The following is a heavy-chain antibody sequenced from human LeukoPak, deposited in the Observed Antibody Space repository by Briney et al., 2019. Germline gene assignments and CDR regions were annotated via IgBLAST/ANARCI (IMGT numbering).Heavy chain of an antibody. CDR2: TYYRCKWYN. CDR3: ARASYYYDSSGYEGDTFEYYYGMDV. D-gene: IGHD3-22*01. J-gene: IGHJ6*02. CDR1: GDSVSSNSAA. Sequence: SQTLSLTCAISGDSVSSNSAAWNWIRQSPSRGLEWLGRTYYRCKWYNDYAVSVKSRITINPDTSKNQFSLQLNSVTPEDTAVYYCARASYYYDSSGYEGDTFEYYYGMDVWGQGTTVTVSS. V-gene: IGHV6-1*01.